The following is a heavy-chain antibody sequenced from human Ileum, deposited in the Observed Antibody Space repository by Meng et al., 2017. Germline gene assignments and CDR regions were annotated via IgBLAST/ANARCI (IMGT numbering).Heavy chain of an antibody. CDR1: GFTFSSYG. CDR2: IWYDGSNK. V-gene: IGHV3-33*01. J-gene: IGHJ4*02. Sequence: LVGSGGGGAQPGRSLRLSCAGSGFTFSSYGMHWVRQAPGKGLEWVAVIWYDGSNKYYADSVKGRFTISRDNSKNTLYLQMNSLRAEDTAVYYCARDRYSSSSVFDYWGQGTLVTVSS. CDR3: ARDRYSSSSVFDY. D-gene: IGHD6-6*01.